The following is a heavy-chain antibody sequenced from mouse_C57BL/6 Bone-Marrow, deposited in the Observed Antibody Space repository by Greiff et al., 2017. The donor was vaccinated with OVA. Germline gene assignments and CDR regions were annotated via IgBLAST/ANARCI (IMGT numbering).Heavy chain of an antibody. Sequence: QVQLQQPGAELVKPGASVKLSCKASGYTFTSYWMHWVKQRPGRGLEWIGRIDPNSGGTTYNEKFKSKATLTVDKPSSTAYMQLSSLTSEDSAVYDCARSGDDYDEALAWFAYWGQGTLVTVSA. D-gene: IGHD2-4*01. CDR3: ARSGDDYDEALAWFAY. V-gene: IGHV1-72*01. CDR1: GYTFTSYW. J-gene: IGHJ3*01. CDR2: IDPNSGGT.